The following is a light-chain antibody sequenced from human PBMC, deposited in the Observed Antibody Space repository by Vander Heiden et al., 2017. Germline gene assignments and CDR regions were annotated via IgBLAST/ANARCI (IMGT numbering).Light chain of an antibody. CDR2: WAS. Sequence: DIVMTQSPDSLAVSLGERATINCKSSQSVLHSSNNKNYLAWYQQKPGQPPKLLIYWASIRESGVPDRFSSSGSGTDFTLTITSLQAEDVAVYYCQQYYSSPYTFGQGTTLEIK. CDR3: QQYYSSPYT. V-gene: IGKV4-1*01. J-gene: IGKJ2*01. CDR1: QSVLHSSNNKNY.